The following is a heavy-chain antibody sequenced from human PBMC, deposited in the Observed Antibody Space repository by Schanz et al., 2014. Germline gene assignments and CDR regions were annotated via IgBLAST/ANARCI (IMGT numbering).Heavy chain of an antibody. CDR1: GATFNSYA. CDR3: ARIIDGDYLY. V-gene: IGHV1-69*04. CDR2: IIPPLRQT. J-gene: IGHJ4*02. D-gene: IGHD4-17*01. Sequence: QVRLVQSGAEVKKPGSSVKVSCKSSGATFNSYAFGWVRQAPGQGFEWVGSIIPPLRQTRYAQKFEERVLITADTSTTTVYMDLASLTSDDTAVYFCARIIDGDYLYWGQGTLVTVSS.